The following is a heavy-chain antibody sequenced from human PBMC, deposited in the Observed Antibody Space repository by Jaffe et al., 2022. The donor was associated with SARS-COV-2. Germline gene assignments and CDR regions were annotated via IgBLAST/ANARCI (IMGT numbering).Heavy chain of an antibody. V-gene: IGHV4-61*02. J-gene: IGHJ6*02. CDR1: GGSINSGHYD. Sequence: QVQLQESGPGLVKPSQTLSLTCTVSGGSINSGHYDWTWIRQPAGKGLEWIGHIDTSGSTDYNPTLKSRVTISVDTSKNQFSLKLSSVTAADTAVYYCARDRVTIFGGTSYGVDVWGQGTTVTVSS. CDR2: IDTSGST. D-gene: IGHD3-3*01. CDR3: ARDRVTIFGGTSYGVDV.